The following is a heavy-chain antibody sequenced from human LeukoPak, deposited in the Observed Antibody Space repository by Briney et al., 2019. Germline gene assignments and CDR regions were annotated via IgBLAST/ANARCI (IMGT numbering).Heavy chain of an antibody. Sequence: PSDTLSLTCSVSGGSIRSCYWSWLRPPPGKGLQWIGYIYFSGRTNYNPSLKSRVTISVDTSKNQFSLKLSSVTAADTAVYYCARSSSSWSSFDYWGQGTLVTVSS. D-gene: IGHD6-13*01. CDR3: ARSSSSWSSFDY. CDR1: GGSIRSCY. CDR2: IYFSGRT. V-gene: IGHV4-59*08. J-gene: IGHJ4*02.